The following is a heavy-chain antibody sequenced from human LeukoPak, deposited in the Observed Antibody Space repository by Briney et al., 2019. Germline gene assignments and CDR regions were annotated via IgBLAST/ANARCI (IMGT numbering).Heavy chain of an antibody. CDR2: IYSGGST. V-gene: IGHV3-53*01. Sequence: PGGSLRLSCAASGFTVSSNYMSWVRQAPGKGLEWVSVIYSGGSTYYADSVKGRFTISRDNSKNTLYLQMNSLKTEDTAVYYCTRDPELATILGVVIRGFDYWGQGTLVTVSS. CDR1: GFTVSSNY. CDR3: TRDPELATILGVVIRGFDY. D-gene: IGHD3-3*01. J-gene: IGHJ4*02.